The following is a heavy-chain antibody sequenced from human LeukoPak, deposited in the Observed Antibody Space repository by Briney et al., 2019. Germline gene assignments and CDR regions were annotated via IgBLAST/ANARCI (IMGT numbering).Heavy chain of an antibody. J-gene: IGHJ4*02. CDR2: ISAYNGNT. CDR1: GYTFTSYG. V-gene: IGHV1-18*01. CDR3: ARRGLYYYDSSAHSSDY. Sequence: ASVKVSCKASGYTFTSYGISWVRQAPGQGLEWMGWISAYNGNTNYAQKLQGRVTMTTDTSTSTAYMELRSLRSDDTAVYYCARRGLYYYDSSAHSSDYWGQGTLVTVSS. D-gene: IGHD3-22*01.